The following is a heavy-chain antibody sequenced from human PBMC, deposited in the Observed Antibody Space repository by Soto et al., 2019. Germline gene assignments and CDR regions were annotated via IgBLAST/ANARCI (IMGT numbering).Heavy chain of an antibody. J-gene: IGHJ3*01. CDR1: GFTFNNYA. CDR2: ISPNGDST. D-gene: IGHD2-8*01. CDR3: AKVRLTDYLRYAPHL. Sequence: GGSLRLSCAASGFTFNNYAMNWVRQAPGRGLEWVSIISPNGDSTYYADSVKGRFTISRDNSQNTVFLQMNSLRAGDTAIYFCAKVRLTDYLRYAPHLWGQGTLVTVSS. V-gene: IGHV3-23*01.